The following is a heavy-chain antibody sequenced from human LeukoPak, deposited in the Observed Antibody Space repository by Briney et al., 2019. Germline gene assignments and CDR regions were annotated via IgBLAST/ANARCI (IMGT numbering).Heavy chain of an antibody. CDR1: GFTFSSYS. CDR2: ISGNGINT. D-gene: IGHD6-19*01. J-gene: IGHJ5*02. CDR3: AKRGAVAVAASYNWFDP. Sequence: PGGSLRLSCAASGFTFSSYSMNWARQVPGKGLEWVSAISGNGINTYYADSVKGRFTISRDNSKNTLYLQMSSLRAEDTAVYYCAKRGAVAVAASYNWFDPWGQGTLVAVSS. V-gene: IGHV3-23*01.